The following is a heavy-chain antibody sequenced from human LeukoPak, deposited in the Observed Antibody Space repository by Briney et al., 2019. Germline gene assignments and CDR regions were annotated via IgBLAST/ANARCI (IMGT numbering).Heavy chain of an antibody. J-gene: IGHJ4*02. Sequence: PSETLSLTCTVSGGSISSSTYYWGWIRQPPGKGLEWIGTIYYSGTTYYNPSLKSRVTISMDTSKNQFSLKLSSVTAADTAVYYCARAPSGSYWNYFDYWGQGTLVTVSS. D-gene: IGHD1-26*01. CDR1: GGSISSSTYY. CDR2: IYYSGTT. CDR3: ARAPSGSYWNYFDY. V-gene: IGHV4-39*07.